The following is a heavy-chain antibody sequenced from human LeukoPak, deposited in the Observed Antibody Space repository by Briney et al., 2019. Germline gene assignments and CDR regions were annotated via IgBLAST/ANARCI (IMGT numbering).Heavy chain of an antibody. Sequence: SVKVSCKASGGTFSSYAISWVRQAPGQGLEWMGGIIPIFGTANYAQKFQGRVTITTDESTSTAYMELSSLKSEDTAVYYCARAISNYTAMVSDAFDIWGQGTMVTVSS. CDR3: ARAISNYTAMVSDAFDI. J-gene: IGHJ3*02. V-gene: IGHV1-69*05. CDR1: GGTFSSYA. CDR2: IIPIFGTA. D-gene: IGHD5-18*01.